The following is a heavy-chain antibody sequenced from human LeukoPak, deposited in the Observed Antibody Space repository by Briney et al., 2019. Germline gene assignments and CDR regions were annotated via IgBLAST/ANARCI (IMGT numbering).Heavy chain of an antibody. D-gene: IGHD6-19*01. CDR3: VQGAAVADLSLLDY. V-gene: IGHV3-30*19. CDR2: ISYDGSNK. J-gene: IGHJ4*02. CDR1: GFTFSNAW. Sequence: GGSLRLSCATSGFTFSNAWMNWVRQAPGKGLEWVAVISYDGSNKYYADSVKGRFTISRDNSKNTLYLQMNSLRAEDTAVYYCVQGAAVADLSLLDYWGQGTLVTVSS.